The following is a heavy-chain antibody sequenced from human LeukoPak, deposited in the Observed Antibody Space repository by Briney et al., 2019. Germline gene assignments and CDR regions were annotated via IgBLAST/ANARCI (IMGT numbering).Heavy chain of an antibody. Sequence: WASVKVSCKASGYTFTSYYMHWVRQAPGQGLEWMGIINPSGGSTSYAQKFQGRVTMTRDTSASTVYMELSSLRSEDTAVYYCAREGLYYYDSSGYWAWGQHDNNFDYWGQGTPVTVSS. D-gene: IGHD3-22*01. CDR3: AREGLYYYDSSGYWAWGQHDNNFDY. CDR2: INPSGGST. CDR1: GYTFTSYY. V-gene: IGHV1-46*01. J-gene: IGHJ4*02.